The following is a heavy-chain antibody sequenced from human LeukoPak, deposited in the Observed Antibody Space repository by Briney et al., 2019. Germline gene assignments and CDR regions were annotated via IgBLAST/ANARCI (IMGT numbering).Heavy chain of an antibody. D-gene: IGHD1-26*01. Sequence: GGSLRLSCAASGFTFSSYALSWVRQAPGKGLEWVSAISGSGGSTYYADSVEGRFTISRDNSKNTLYLQMNSLRAEDTAVYYCAKTFPSGSYTSGYWGQGTLVTVSS. CDR2: ISGSGGST. CDR1: GFTFSSYA. J-gene: IGHJ4*02. V-gene: IGHV3-23*01. CDR3: AKTFPSGSYTSGY.